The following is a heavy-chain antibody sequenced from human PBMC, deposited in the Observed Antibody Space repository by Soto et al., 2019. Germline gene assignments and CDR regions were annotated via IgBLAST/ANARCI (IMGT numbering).Heavy chain of an antibody. V-gene: IGHV1-69*06. CDR3: ARGGALSTSWYWGDGLDS. J-gene: IGHJ4*02. Sequence: QVLLEQSGSEVKKSGSSVKVSCKASGYSFSSHAINWVRQAPGQGLEWMGGIIPVFGTPSYAQKFQGRVTISADKSTNTSYLELRSLRSEDTAVYYCARGGALSTSWYWGDGLDSWGQGTQVTVSS. CDR1: GYSFSSHA. D-gene: IGHD6-13*01. CDR2: IIPVFGTP.